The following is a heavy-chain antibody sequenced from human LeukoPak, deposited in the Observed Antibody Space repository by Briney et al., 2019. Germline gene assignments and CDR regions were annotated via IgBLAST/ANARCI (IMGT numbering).Heavy chain of an antibody. CDR3: AKDRYGDYSFDS. CDR2: ISGSVAST. J-gene: IGHJ4*02. CDR1: GFTFSSCA. D-gene: IGHD4-17*01. V-gene: IGHV3-23*01. Sequence: GGSLRLSCAASGFTFSSCAMNWVRQAPGEGVEWVSSISGSVASTYDADSVKGRFTISRDNSKNTLYLQMSSLRAEDTAIYYCAKDRYGDYSFDSWGQGTLVTVSS.